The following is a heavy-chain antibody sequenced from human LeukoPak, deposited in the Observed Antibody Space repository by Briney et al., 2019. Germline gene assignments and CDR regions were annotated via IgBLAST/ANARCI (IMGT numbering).Heavy chain of an antibody. CDR3: AREDYSGYYFYGY. CDR1: GFTFSSYW. V-gene: IGHV3-74*01. J-gene: IGHJ4*02. D-gene: IGHD5-12*01. Sequence: GGSLRLSCAASGFTFSSYWMHWVRQAPGKGLVWVSLINSDGSSRNYADSVKGQFTISRDNAKNTLYLQMNSLRVEDTAVYYCAREDYSGYYFYGYWGQGSLVTVSS. CDR2: INSDGSSR.